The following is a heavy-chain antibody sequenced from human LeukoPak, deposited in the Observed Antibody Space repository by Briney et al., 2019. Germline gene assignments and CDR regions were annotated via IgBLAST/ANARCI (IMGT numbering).Heavy chain of an antibody. V-gene: IGHV3-21*01. CDR2: ISSSSSYI. Sequence: GGSLRLSCAAPGFTFSSYWMSWVRQAPGKGLEWVSSISSSSSYIYYADSVKGRFTISRDNAKNSLYLQMNSLRAEDTAVYYCARDLPSGYCSGGSCLPDYWGQGTLVTVSS. CDR3: ARDLPSGYCSGGSCLPDY. J-gene: IGHJ4*02. CDR1: GFTFSSYW. D-gene: IGHD2-15*01.